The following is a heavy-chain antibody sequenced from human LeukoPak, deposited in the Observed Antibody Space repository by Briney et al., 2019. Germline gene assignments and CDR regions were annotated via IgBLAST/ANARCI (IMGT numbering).Heavy chain of an antibody. CDR3: ARELSVAYMDV. CDR2: ISSGAFIT. V-gene: IGHV3-21*06. CDR1: GSSISAYT. J-gene: IGHJ6*03. Sequence: PGGSLRLSCVASGSSISAYTLNWVRQAPGKGLEWVASISSGAFITYHADSVKGRFTSSRDDAKNSLFLQMNSLRGEDTAVYYCARELSVAYMDVWGKGAAVTVSS.